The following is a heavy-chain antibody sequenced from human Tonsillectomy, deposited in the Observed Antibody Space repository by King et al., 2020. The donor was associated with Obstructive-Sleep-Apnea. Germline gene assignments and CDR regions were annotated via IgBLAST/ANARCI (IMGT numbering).Heavy chain of an antibody. CDR3: ARSIAVAGIGFVDY. Sequence: VQLVESGGGVVQPGRSLRLSCAASGFTFSSYAMHWFRQAPGKGLEWVAVISYDGSNNYYEDSVKGRFTISRDNSKNTLYLQMNSLRAEDTAVYYCARSIAVAGIGFVDYWGQGTLVTVSS. CDR1: GFTFSSYA. D-gene: IGHD6-19*01. CDR2: ISYDGSNN. V-gene: IGHV3-30*04. J-gene: IGHJ4*02.